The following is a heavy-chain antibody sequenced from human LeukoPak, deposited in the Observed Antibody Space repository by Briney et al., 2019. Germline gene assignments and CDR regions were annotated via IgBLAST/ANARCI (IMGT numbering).Heavy chain of an antibody. CDR3: ARDRITMVRGVIITAAVDYYYGMDV. D-gene: IGHD3-10*01. Sequence: GGSLRLSCAASGFTLTYYAMHWVRQAPGKGLEWVAVTSYDGNKKYYADSVKGRFTISRDNSKNTLYLQMNSLRAEDTAVYYCARDRITMVRGVIITAAVDYYYGMDVWGQGTTVTVSS. CDR2: TSYDGNKK. CDR1: GFTLTYYA. J-gene: IGHJ6*02. V-gene: IGHV3-30*01.